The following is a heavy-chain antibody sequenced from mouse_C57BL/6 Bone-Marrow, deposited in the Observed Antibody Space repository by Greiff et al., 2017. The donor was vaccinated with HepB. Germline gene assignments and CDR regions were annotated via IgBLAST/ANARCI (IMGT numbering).Heavy chain of an antibody. J-gene: IGHJ4*01. Sequence: QVQLLQSGAELVRPGTSVKVSCKASGYAFTNYSIEWVKQRPGQGLEWIGVITTGSGGINYNEKFKGKATLTADKSSNTAYMQLSSLTSEDSAVYFCAKWGSMDLWLLYYYAMDYWGQGTSVTVSS. CDR2: ITTGSGGI. CDR1: GYAFTNYS. D-gene: IGHD2-12*01. V-gene: IGHV1-54*01. CDR3: AKWGSMDLWLLYYYAMDY.